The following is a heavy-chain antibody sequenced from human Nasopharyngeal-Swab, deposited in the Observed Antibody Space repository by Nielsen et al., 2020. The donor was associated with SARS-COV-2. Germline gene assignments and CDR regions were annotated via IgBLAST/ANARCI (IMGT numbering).Heavy chain of an antibody. CDR1: GLTFSDYY. V-gene: IGHV3-11*04. D-gene: IGHD3-3*01. CDR3: ARGLTIFDWFDP. Sequence: GESLKISCAASGLTFSDYYTSWIRQAPGKGLEWVSYISSSGSMIYYADSVKGRFTISRDNAKNSLYLQMNSLRAEDTAVYYCARGLTIFDWFDPWGQGTLVSVSS. CDR2: ISSSGSMI. J-gene: IGHJ5*02.